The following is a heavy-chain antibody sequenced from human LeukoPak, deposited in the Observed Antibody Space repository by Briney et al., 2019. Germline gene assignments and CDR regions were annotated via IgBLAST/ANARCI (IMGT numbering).Heavy chain of an antibody. Sequence: DTLSLTCTVSGGSISSYYWSWIRQPPGKGLEWIGYIYYSGRTDSNPSLKSRVTISVDTSKNQISLKLSSVTAADTAVYYCARTYCRGGSCYFDYWGQGTLVTVS. D-gene: IGHD2-15*01. CDR1: GGSISSYY. V-gene: IGHV4-59*08. CDR2: IYYSGRT. J-gene: IGHJ4*02. CDR3: ARTYCRGGSCYFDY.